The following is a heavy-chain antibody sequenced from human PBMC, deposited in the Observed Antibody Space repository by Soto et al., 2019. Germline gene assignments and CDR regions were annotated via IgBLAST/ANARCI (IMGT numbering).Heavy chain of an antibody. CDR2: INPDGSVG. V-gene: IGHV3-7*03. D-gene: IGHD3-16*01. Sequence: EVQLLGSGGGLVQPGGSLRLSCVASGFTFSTYWMNWVRQAPGMGLEWVANINPDGSVGTYVDSVKGRFTTSRDNAKNSLYLQMTSLRADDTAVYFCVGWGGHDYNSWGQGILVTVSS. CDR1: GFTFSTYW. CDR3: VGWGGHDYNS. J-gene: IGHJ4*02.